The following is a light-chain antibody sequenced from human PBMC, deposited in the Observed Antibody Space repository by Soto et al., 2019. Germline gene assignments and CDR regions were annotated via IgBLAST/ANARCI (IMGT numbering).Light chain of an antibody. J-gene: IGKJ4*01. CDR2: GAS. V-gene: IGKV3-20*01. Sequence: ENVLTQSPATLSLSPGERATLSCRASQTVGSSFLAWYQQKRGQAPRLLIYGASNRATGIQDRFSGSGSGADFTLTINTLGPEDFPVYYCQQFETFGGGTKVELK. CDR1: QTVGSSF. CDR3: QQFET.